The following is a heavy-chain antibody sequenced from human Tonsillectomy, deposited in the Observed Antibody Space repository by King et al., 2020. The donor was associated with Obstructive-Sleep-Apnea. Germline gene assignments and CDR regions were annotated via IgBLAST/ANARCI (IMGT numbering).Heavy chain of an antibody. V-gene: IGHV3-30*18. J-gene: IGHJ4*02. CDR3: AKDLGYGDTPWYFDY. CDR2: ISYDGSNK. Sequence: VQLVESGGGVVQPGRSLRLSCAASGFTFSSYGMHWVRQAPGKGLEWVAVISYDGSNKYYADSVKGRFTISRDNSKNTLYLQMNSLRAEDTAVDYCAKDLGYGDTPWYFDYWGQGTLVTVSS. D-gene: IGHD4-17*01. CDR1: GFTFSSYG.